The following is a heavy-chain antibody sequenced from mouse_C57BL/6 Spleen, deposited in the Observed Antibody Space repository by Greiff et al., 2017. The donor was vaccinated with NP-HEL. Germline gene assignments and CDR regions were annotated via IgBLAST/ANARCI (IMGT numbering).Heavy chain of an antibody. CDR3: ARGTTVVEEDFAY. CDR1: GYTFTSYT. V-gene: IGHV1-4*01. Sequence: VQLQQSGAELARPGASVKMSCKASGYTFTSYTMHWVKQRPGQGLEWIGYINPSSGYTKYNQKFKDKATLTADKSSSTAYMQLSSLTSEDSAVYYCARGTTVVEEDFAYWGKGTLVTVSA. D-gene: IGHD1-1*01. J-gene: IGHJ3*01. CDR2: INPSSGYT.